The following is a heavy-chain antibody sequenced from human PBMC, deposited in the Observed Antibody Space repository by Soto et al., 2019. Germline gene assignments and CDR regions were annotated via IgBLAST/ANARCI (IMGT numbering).Heavy chain of an antibody. Sequence: EVQLLESGGGLVQPGGSLRLSCAASGFTFSSYAMSWVRQAPGKGLEWVSVVTGRSTTTYYADSVKGRFTISRDNSKNTLFLKMNSRGPEATAYSYCAKHLPSRKTKLLGADAFHIWAKGQCSPSLQ. CDR2: VTGRSTTT. D-gene: IGHD3-16*01. CDR3: AKHLPSRKTKLLGADAFHI. CDR1: GFTFSSYA. V-gene: IGHV3-23*01. J-gene: IGHJ3*02.